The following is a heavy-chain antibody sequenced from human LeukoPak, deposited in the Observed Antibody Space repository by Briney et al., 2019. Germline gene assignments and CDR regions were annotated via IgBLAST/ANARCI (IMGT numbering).Heavy chain of an antibody. CDR3: ARDRDSSGWN. D-gene: IGHD6-19*01. V-gene: IGHV3-21*06. CDR1: GFTFSSYS. CDR2: ISSSSSYI. Sequence: GGFLRLSCAASGFTFSSYSMNWVRQAPGKGLEWVSSISSSSSYIYYADSVKGRFTISRDNAKNSLYLQMNSLRAEDTAVYYCARDRDSSGWNWGQGTLVTVSS. J-gene: IGHJ4*02.